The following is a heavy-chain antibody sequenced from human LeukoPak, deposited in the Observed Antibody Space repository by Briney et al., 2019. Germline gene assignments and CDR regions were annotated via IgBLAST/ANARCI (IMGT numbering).Heavy chain of an antibody. CDR1: GFTFSSYW. J-gene: IGHJ6*02. CDR2: INSDGSST. Sequence: GGSLLLSCAASGFTFSSYWMHWVRQAPGKGLVWVSRINSDGSSTSYADSVKGRFTISRDNAKNTLYLQMNSLRAEDTAVYYCARTIAPTAYYYYYGMDVWGQGTTVTVSS. D-gene: IGHD3-10*01. V-gene: IGHV3-74*01. CDR3: ARTIAPTAYYYYYGMDV.